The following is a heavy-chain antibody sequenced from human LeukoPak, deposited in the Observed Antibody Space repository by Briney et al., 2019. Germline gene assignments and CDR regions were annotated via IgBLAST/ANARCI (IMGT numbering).Heavy chain of an antibody. Sequence: GGSLRLSCAASGFTLSDFYMSWIRQAPGKGLEWVSYISRSANTIYYADSVKGRFTISRDNAKSSLYLQMNSLRVEDTAVYYCAKDRSYDRGWFDPWGQGTLVTVSP. CDR3: AKDRSYDRGWFDP. J-gene: IGHJ5*02. CDR1: GFTLSDFY. V-gene: IGHV3-11*04. D-gene: IGHD1-26*01. CDR2: ISRSANTI.